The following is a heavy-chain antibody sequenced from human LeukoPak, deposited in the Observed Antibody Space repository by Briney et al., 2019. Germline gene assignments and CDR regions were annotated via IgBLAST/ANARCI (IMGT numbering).Heavy chain of an antibody. CDR2: IFHSANT. CDR3: ARDLTDYYELDY. Sequence: SETLSLTCTVSGYSISSGYYWGWIRQPPGKGLEWIGSIFHSANTYYNPSLKSRVTMSVDTSKNQFSLNLISVTAADTAVYYCARDLTDYYELDYWGQGTLVTVSS. D-gene: IGHD3-22*01. V-gene: IGHV4-38-2*02. J-gene: IGHJ4*02. CDR1: GYSISSGYY.